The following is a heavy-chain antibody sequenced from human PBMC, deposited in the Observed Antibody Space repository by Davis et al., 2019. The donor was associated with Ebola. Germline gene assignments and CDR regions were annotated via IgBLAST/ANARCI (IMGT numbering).Heavy chain of an antibody. D-gene: IGHD2-2*01. Sequence: GESLKISCAASGFTFSSYWMSWVRQAPGKGLEWVANIKQDGSEKYYVDSVKGRFTISRDNAKNSLYLQMNSLRAEDTAVYYCARGGYCSSTSCLIDYYGMDVWGQGTTVTVSS. CDR2: IKQDGSEK. V-gene: IGHV3-7*03. CDR3: ARGGYCSSTSCLIDYYGMDV. J-gene: IGHJ6*02. CDR1: GFTFSSYW.